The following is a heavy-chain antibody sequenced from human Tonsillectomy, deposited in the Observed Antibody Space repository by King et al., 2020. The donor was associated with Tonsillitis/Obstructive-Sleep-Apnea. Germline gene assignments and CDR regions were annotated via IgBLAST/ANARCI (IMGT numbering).Heavy chain of an antibody. CDR2: INTNTGNP. Sequence: QLVQSGSELKKPGASVKVSCKASGYTFTSHAMNWVRQAPGQGLEWMGWINTNTGNPTYAQGFTGRFVFSLDTSVSTAYLQISSLKAEDTAVYYCARVVDTAMVTYYYDYMDVWGKGTTVTVSS. CDR3: ARVVDTAMVTYYYDYMDV. J-gene: IGHJ6*03. CDR1: GYTFTSHA. D-gene: IGHD5-18*01. V-gene: IGHV7-4-1*02.